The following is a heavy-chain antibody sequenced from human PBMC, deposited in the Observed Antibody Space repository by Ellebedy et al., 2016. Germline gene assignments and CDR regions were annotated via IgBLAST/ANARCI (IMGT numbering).Heavy chain of an antibody. D-gene: IGHD2-15*01. V-gene: IGHV3-21*01. Sequence: GESLKISCAASGFSLNIYSMNWVRQAPGKGLEWVSSMTNSSNYIYYADSVKGRFTISRDNAMNSLYLQMNSLRAEDTAVYYCARDLVRIGDFDLWGRGTLVTVSS. J-gene: IGHJ2*01. CDR2: MTNSSNYI. CDR1: GFSLNIYS. CDR3: ARDLVRIGDFDL.